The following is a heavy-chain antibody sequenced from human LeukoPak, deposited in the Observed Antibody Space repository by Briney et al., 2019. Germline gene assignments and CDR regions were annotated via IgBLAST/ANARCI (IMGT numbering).Heavy chain of an antibody. CDR2: IGTYGGDT. CDR3: ARDLWNFYDDSGYNRDFDS. J-gene: IGHJ5*01. V-gene: IGHV1-18*01. Sequence: ASVKVPCKATSRISWVRQAPGQGLEWMGWIGTYGGDTYYAQKFQGRITVTTDTSTSTVYMELRNPRSDDTAVYYCARDLWNFYDDSGYNRDFDSWGQGTLVTVSS. D-gene: IGHD3-22*01. CDR1: TSR.